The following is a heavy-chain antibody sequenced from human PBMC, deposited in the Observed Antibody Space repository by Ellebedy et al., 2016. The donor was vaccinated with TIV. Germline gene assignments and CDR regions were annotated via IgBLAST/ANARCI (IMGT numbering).Heavy chain of an antibody. CDR2: ISYSGDLM. CDR1: GFTFRNYA. V-gene: IGHV3-48*03. CDR3: ARLGVIAAAGASDY. D-gene: IGHD6-13*01. J-gene: IGHJ4*02. Sequence: PGGSLRLSCAASGFTFRNYAMAWVRQAPGKGPEWVSYISYSGDLMYYADSVKGRFTTSRDNAGNSLYLQMNSLRAEDTAVYYCARLGVIAAAGASDYWGQGTLVIVSS.